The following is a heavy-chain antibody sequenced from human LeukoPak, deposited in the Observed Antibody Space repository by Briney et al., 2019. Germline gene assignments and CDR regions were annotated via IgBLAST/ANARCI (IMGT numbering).Heavy chain of an antibody. CDR1: GYTFTSYG. D-gene: IGHD3-22*01. V-gene: IGHV1-18*01. CDR3: ARQDSSGYYLKGDDAFDI. CDR2: ISAYNGNT. Sequence: ASVKVSCKASGYTFTSYGISWVRQAPGQGLEWMGWISAYNGNTNYAQKLQGRVTMTTDTSTSTAYMELRSLRSDDTAVYYCARQDSSGYYLKGDDAFDIWGQGTMVTVSS. J-gene: IGHJ3*02.